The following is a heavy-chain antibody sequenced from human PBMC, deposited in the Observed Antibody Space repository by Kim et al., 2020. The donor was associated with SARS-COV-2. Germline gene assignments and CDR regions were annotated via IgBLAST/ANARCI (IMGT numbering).Heavy chain of an antibody. CDR2: INHSGST. V-gene: IGHV4-34*01. Sequence: SETLSLTCAVYGGSFSGYYWSWIRQPPGKGLEWIGEINHSGSTNYNPSLKSRVTISVDTSKNQFSLKLSSVTAADTAVYYCARGRRVVSRLRYFDWLSKKPCAFDIWGQGTMVTVSS. J-gene: IGHJ3*02. CDR1: GGSFSGYY. CDR3: ARGRRVVSRLRYFDWLSKKPCAFDI. D-gene: IGHD3-9*01.